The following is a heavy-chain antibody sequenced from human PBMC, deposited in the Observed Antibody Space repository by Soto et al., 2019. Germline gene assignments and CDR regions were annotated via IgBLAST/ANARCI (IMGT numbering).Heavy chain of an antibody. CDR2: ISSGSSDI. J-gene: IGHJ5*02. CDR3: ARDRGIAGHP. Sequence: QVQLVESGGGLVKPGGSLRLSCAASGFTFSDYYMSWIRQAPGKGLEWISYISSGSSDIYYADSVKGRFAIYRDNARKFLFLHLNSLRAEDTAVYYCARDRGIAGHPWCQGTLVTVSS. CDR1: GFTFSDYY. V-gene: IGHV3-11*01. D-gene: IGHD2-15*01.